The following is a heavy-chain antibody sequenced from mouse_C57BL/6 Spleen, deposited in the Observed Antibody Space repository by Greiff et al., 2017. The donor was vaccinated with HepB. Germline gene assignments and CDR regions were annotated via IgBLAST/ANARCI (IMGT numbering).Heavy chain of an antibody. Sequence: EVQLQESGPGLVKPSQSLSLTCSVTGYSITSGYYWNWIRQFPGNKLEWMGYISYDGSNNYNPSLKNRISITRDTSKNQFFLKLNSVTTEDTATYYCARDSSSPFDYWGQGTTLTVSS. CDR1: GYSITSGYY. CDR3: ARDSSSPFDY. D-gene: IGHD3-1*01. J-gene: IGHJ2*01. V-gene: IGHV3-6*01. CDR2: ISYDGSN.